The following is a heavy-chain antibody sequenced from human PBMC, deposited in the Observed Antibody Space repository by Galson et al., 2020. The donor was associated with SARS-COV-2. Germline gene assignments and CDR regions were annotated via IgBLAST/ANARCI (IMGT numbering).Heavy chain of an antibody. D-gene: IGHD4-17*01. CDR2: IYYSGST. V-gene: IGHV4-31*03. J-gene: IGHJ4*02. CDR3: ARAGGYGDFEAIY. Sequence: SQTLSLTCTVSGGSISSGDYYWSWIRQHPGKGLEWIGYIYYSGSTYYNPSLKSRVTISIDTSKNQFSLKLTSVTAADTAVYYCARAGGYGDFEAIYWGQGTLVTVSS. CDR1: GGSISSGDYY.